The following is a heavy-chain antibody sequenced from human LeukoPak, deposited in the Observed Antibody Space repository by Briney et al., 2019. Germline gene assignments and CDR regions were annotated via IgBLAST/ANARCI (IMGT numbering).Heavy chain of an antibody. CDR2: ISDDGSNK. Sequence: GGSLRLSCAASGFTFTSYWMSWVRQAPGKGLEWVAVISDDGSNKYYADSVKGRFTISRDNAKNSLYLQMNSLRAEDTALYYCARGLGGYYDSSGYSDYWGQGTLVTVSS. V-gene: IGHV3-30*03. CDR1: GFTFTSYW. D-gene: IGHD3-22*01. CDR3: ARGLGGYYDSSGYSDY. J-gene: IGHJ4*02.